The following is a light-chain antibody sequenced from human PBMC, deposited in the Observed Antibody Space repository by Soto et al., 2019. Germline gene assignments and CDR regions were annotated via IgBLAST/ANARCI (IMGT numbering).Light chain of an antibody. Sequence: SVLTQPPSASGSPGQSVTISCTGTYSDVGGSNYVSWYQQHPGKAPKLVIYEVIQRPSGVPDRFSGSRSGNTASLTVSRLQAEDEADYYCSSNVVGTNLKIFGGGTKLTVL. CDR3: SSNVVGTNLKI. CDR1: YSDVGGSNY. J-gene: IGLJ2*01. CDR2: EVI. V-gene: IGLV2-8*01.